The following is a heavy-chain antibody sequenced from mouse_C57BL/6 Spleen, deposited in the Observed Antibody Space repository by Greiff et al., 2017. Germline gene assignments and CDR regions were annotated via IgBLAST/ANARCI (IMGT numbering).Heavy chain of an antibody. CDR3: ARRGYDDGDFDY. J-gene: IGHJ2*01. D-gene: IGHD2-2*01. CDR1: GYAFSSSW. Sequence: QVQLQQSGPELVKPGASVKISCKASGYAFSSSWMNWVKQRPGKGLEWIGRIYPGDGDTNYNGKFKGKATLTADKSSSAAYMQLSRLTSEDSAVYFCARRGYDDGDFDYWGQGTTLTVSS. CDR2: IYPGDGDT. V-gene: IGHV1-82*01.